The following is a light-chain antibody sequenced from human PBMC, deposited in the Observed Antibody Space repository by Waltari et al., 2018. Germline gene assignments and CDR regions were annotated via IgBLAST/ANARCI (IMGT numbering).Light chain of an antibody. J-gene: IGLJ1*01. V-gene: IGLV2-11*01. CDR3: CSYAGSYTFV. CDR1: GSDIGGYNY. Sequence: QSALTQPRSVSGSLGPSVTISCTGTGSDIGGYNYVPWYQQHPDKVPKLIIFDVAKRPSGVPDRFSGSKSGNTASLTISGLQAEDEADYYCCSYAGSYTFVFGVGTKVSVV. CDR2: DVA.